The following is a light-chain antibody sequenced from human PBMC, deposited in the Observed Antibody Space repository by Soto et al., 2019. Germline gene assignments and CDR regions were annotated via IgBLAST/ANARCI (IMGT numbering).Light chain of an antibody. J-gene: IGLJ1*01. Sequence: QSALTQPASVSGSPGQSITISCTGTSSDVGGYNYVSWYQQRPGKAPKLMIYEVSNRPSGVSNRFSGSKSGNTASLTISGLQAEDEADYYCSSYTSSSTYNYVFGTGTKLTVL. V-gene: IGLV2-14*01. CDR2: EVS. CDR1: SSDVGGYNY. CDR3: SSYTSSSTYNYV.